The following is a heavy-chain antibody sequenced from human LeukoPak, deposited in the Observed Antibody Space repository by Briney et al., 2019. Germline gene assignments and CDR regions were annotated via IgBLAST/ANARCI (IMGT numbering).Heavy chain of an antibody. CDR3: ARGPATTGNSCYVYY. Sequence: KPSETLSLTCAVYGESFSGYYWSWIRQPPGKGLEWIGEINHSGSTNYNPSLKSRVTISVDTSKNQFSLMLSSVTAADTAEYYCARGPATTGNSCYVYYWGQGTLVTVSS. J-gene: IGHJ4*02. V-gene: IGHV4-34*01. CDR1: GESFSGYY. CDR2: INHSGST. D-gene: IGHD2-2*01.